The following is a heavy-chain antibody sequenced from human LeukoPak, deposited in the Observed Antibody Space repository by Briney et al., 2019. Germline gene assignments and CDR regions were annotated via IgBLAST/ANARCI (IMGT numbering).Heavy chain of an antibody. CDR1: GFTFSDYY. V-gene: IGHV3-11*01. CDR3: ASLAGSGIFYYYYGMDV. D-gene: IGHD3-10*01. CDR2: MTRSGSAI. J-gene: IGHJ6*02. Sequence: GGSLRLSCAASGFTFSDYYMSWIRQAPGKGLEWVSYMTRSGSAIYYTDSVKGRFTISRDNAKNSLYLQMSSLRVEDTAVYYCASLAGSGIFYYYYGMDVWGQGTTVTVSS.